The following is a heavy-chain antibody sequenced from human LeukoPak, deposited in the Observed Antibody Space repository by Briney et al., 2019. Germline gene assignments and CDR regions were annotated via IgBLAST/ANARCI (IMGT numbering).Heavy chain of an antibody. V-gene: IGHV3-21*01. D-gene: IGHD3-3*01. CDR1: GLTFSSYS. J-gene: IGHJ3*02. CDR2: ISSSSSYI. CDR3: ARDHDFWSGYSSDAFDI. Sequence: GGSLRLSCAASGLTFSSYSMTWVRQAPGKGLEWVSSISSSSSYIYYADSVKGRFTISRDNAKNSLYLQMNSLRAEDTAVYYCARDHDFWSGYSSDAFDIWGQGTMVTVSS.